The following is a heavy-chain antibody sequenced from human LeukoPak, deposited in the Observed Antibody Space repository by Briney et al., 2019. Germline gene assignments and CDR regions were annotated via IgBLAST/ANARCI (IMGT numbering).Heavy chain of an antibody. J-gene: IGHJ4*02. CDR3: AREDSSGGVGLGYFDY. CDR1: GYTFTSYG. V-gene: IGHV1-18*01. CDR2: ISAYNGNT. D-gene: IGHD3-22*01. Sequence: ASVKVSCKASGYTFTSYGISWVRQAPGQGLEWMGWISAYNGNTNYAQKLQGRVTMTTDTSTSTAYMELRSLRSDDTAVYYCAREDSSGGVGLGYFDYWGQGTLVTVSS.